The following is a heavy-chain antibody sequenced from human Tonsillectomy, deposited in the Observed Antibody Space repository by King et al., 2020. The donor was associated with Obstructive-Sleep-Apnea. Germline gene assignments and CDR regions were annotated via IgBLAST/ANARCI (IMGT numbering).Heavy chain of an antibody. CDR2: ISGDGGST. CDR1: GFNFKMFA. CDR3: TKDQERYYFGH. D-gene: IGHD5-24*01. J-gene: IGHJ4*02. Sequence: VQLVESGGGLVQPGGSLRLSCAASGFNFKMFAMNWVRQFPGKGLEWVSSISGDGGSTYYTDSEKGRFTIYRDNSKNTLYLQVKSLRAEDTAIYYCTKDQERYYFGHWGQGTLVTVSS. V-gene: IGHV3-23*04.